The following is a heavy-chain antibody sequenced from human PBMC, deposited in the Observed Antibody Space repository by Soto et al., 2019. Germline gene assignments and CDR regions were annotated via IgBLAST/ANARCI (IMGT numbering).Heavy chain of an antibody. CDR3: ARDWTDSGYDWGVYYYYGMDV. CDR2: IYTSGST. CDR1: GGSISSYY. J-gene: IGHJ6*02. D-gene: IGHD5-12*01. Sequence: SETLSLTCTVSGGSISSYYWSWIRQPAGKGLEWIGRIYTSGSTNYNHSLKSRVTMSVDTSKNQFSLKLSSVTAADTAVYYCARDWTDSGYDWGVYYYYGMDVWGQGTTVTVSS. V-gene: IGHV4-4*07.